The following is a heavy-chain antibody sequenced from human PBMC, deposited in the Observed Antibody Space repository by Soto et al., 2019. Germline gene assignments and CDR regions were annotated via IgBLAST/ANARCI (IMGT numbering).Heavy chain of an antibody. CDR1: GGTFSSYA. V-gene: IGHV1-69*13. J-gene: IGHJ6*02. Sequence: SVKVSCKASGGTFSSYAISWVRQAPGQGLEWMGGIIPIFGTANYAQKFQGRVTITADESTSTAYMELSSLRSEDTAVYYCARGTLMITFGGVIVPSGGGYYYYGMDVWGQGTTVTVSS. CDR2: IIPIFGTA. D-gene: IGHD3-16*02. CDR3: ARGTLMITFGGVIVPSGGGYYYYGMDV.